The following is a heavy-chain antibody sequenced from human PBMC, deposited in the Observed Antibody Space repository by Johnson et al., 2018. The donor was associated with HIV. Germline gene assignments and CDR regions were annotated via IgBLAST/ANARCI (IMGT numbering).Heavy chain of an antibody. CDR1: QFTLSRHN. Sequence: VQLVESGGGLAKPAWSPRLSCAASQFTLSRHNMNCVRQAPGKGLEWVGRIKSKTDGGTTDYAAPVTGRFTISRDDSKNTLYLQMNSLKTEDTAVYYCTTGELWNGYYLHDAFDIWGQGTMVTVSS. CDR2: IKSKTDGGTT. D-gene: IGHD3-3*01. J-gene: IGHJ3*02. CDR3: TTGELWNGYYLHDAFDI. V-gene: IGHV3-15*01.